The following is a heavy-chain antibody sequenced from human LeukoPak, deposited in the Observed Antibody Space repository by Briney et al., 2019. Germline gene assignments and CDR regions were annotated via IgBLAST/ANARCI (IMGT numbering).Heavy chain of an antibody. Sequence: GGSLRLSCAPWAFTFSSYGMGWVRQAPGKGLDWVSSISGSGAGTYYADSVKGRFTITRDNSKNTLYVQMKRLGAEDTAVYYCARVRGGNRGDAFDIWGQGTMVTVSS. CDR3: ARVRGGNRGDAFDI. V-gene: IGHV3-23*01. CDR1: AFTFSSYG. CDR2: ISGSGAGT. J-gene: IGHJ3*02. D-gene: IGHD4-23*01.